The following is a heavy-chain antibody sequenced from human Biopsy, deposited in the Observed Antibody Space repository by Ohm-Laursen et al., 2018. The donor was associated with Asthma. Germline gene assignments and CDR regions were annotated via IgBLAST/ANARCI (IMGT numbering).Heavy chain of an antibody. D-gene: IGHD1-26*01. CDR1: GFTFSNYG. CDR2: ISFDGSNK. J-gene: IGHJ4*02. Sequence: SLRLSCSAAGFTFSNYGMHWVRQAPGKGLDWVAVISFDGSNKNYTDSVKGRFTISRDNSRNTLHLQMNSLRAEDTAVYYCAKDVFPGWELRRGPDYWGQGTLVTVSS. CDR3: AKDVFPGWELRRGPDY. V-gene: IGHV3-30*18.